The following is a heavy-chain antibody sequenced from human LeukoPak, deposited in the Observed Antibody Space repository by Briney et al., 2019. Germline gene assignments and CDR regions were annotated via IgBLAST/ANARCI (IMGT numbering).Heavy chain of an antibody. D-gene: IGHD1-26*01. J-gene: IGHJ4*02. V-gene: IGHV3-21*01. Sequence: GGSLRLSCAASGFTFSSYSMNWVRQAPGKGLEWVSSISSSSSYIYYADSVKGRFTISRDNAKNSLYLQMNSLRAEDTAVYYCARDEAYSGSYEDYWGQGTLVTVSS. CDR1: GFTFSSYS. CDR2: ISSSSSYI. CDR3: ARDEAYSGSYEDY.